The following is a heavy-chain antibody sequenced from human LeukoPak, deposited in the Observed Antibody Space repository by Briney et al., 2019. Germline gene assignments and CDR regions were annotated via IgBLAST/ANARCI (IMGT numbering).Heavy chain of an antibody. V-gene: IGHV4-39*07. CDR1: GGSISSGDYY. D-gene: IGHD3-10*01. CDR3: ARGLKYYYGSGSYPQYYFDY. J-gene: IGHJ4*02. Sequence: SETLSLTCTVSGGSISSGDYYWSWIRQPPGKGLEWIGEINHSGSTNYNPSLKSRVTISVDTSKNQFSLKLSSVTAADTAVYYCARGLKYYYGSGSYPQYYFDYWGQGTLVTVSS. CDR2: INHSGST.